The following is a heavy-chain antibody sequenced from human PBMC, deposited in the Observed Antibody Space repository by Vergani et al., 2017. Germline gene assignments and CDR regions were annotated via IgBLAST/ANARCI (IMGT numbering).Heavy chain of an antibody. J-gene: IGHJ6*02. CDR3: AREGYCSGGSCLYYYYYGMDV. Sequence: EVQLVESGGVVVQPGGSLRLSCAASGFTFSSYEMNWVRQAPGKGLEWVSYISSSGSTIYYADSVKGRFTISRDNAKNSLYLQMNSLRAEDTAVYYCAREGYCSGGSCLYYYYYGMDVWGQGTTVTVSS. D-gene: IGHD2-15*01. CDR1: GFTFSSYE. V-gene: IGHV3-48*03. CDR2: ISSSGSTI.